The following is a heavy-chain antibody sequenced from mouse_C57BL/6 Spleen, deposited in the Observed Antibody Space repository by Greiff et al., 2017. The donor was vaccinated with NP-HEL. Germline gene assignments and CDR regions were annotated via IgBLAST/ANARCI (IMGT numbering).Heavy chain of an antibody. Sequence: EVQVVESGPGLVKPSQSLSLTCSVTGYSITSGYYWNWIRQFPGNKLEWMGYISYDGSNNYNPSLKNRISITRDTSKNQFFLKLNSVTTEDTATYYCARGTAQAFDYWGQGTTLTVSS. V-gene: IGHV3-6*01. CDR3: ARGTAQAFDY. D-gene: IGHD3-2*02. J-gene: IGHJ2*01. CDR1: GYSITSGYY. CDR2: ISYDGSN.